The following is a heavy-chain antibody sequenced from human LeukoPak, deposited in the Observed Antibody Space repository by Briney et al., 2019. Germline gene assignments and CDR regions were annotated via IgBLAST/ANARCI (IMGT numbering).Heavy chain of an antibody. V-gene: IGHV3-74*01. CDR2: INTDGRST. Sequence: GGSLRLSCAASGFTFSSYWMQWVRHAPGKGPVWVSRINTDGRSTSYADSVKGRFTISRDNAKNMLYLQMNSLRAEDTAVYYCARARGSYDLFDYWGQGTLVTVSS. CDR1: GFTFSSYW. CDR3: ARARGSYDLFDY. J-gene: IGHJ4*02. D-gene: IGHD1-26*01.